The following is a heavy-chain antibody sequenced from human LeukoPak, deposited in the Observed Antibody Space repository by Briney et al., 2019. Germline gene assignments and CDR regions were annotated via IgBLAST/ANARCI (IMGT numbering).Heavy chain of an antibody. CDR1: GFTFSSYA. Sequence: GGSLRLSCAASGFTFSSYAMSWVRQAPGKGLEWVSAISGSGGSTYYADSVKGRFTISRDNSKNTLYLQMNSLRAEDTAVYYCAVLWGNSSENLGWFDPWGQGTLVTVSS. D-gene: IGHD6-6*01. J-gene: IGHJ5*02. CDR2: ISGSGGST. CDR3: AVLWGNSSENLGWFDP. V-gene: IGHV3-23*01.